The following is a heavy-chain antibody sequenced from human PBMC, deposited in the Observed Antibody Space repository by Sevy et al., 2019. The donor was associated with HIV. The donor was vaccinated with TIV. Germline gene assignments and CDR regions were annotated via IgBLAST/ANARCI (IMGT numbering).Heavy chain of an antibody. CDR1: GFTLSDYY. Sequence: GGSLRLSCTASGFTLSDYYMSWIRQAPGKGLQWISYISGSDDSGGDDTIYYADSVKGRFTISRDNAKNSLYLQMSSLRADDTAVYYCARDHVKDGKGGDYYYHAMDVRGRGTTVTFSS. CDR3: ARDHVKDGKGGDYYYHAMDV. J-gene: IGHJ6*02. V-gene: IGHV3-11*01. D-gene: IGHD3-16*01. CDR2: ISGSDDSGGDDTI.